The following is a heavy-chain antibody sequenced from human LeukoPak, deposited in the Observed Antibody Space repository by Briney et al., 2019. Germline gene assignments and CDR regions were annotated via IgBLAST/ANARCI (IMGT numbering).Heavy chain of an antibody. CDR1: GCSMSSHY. CDR2: IYYSGST. Sequence: SGTLSLTCAISGCSMSSHYWSWVRQSPGKGLEWIGDIYYSGSTNYNPSFAGRVTISIDTSRKQFSLKLSAVTAADTAIYFCARARGAGGPHPYDCWGE. D-gene: IGHD1-1*01. CDR3: ARARGAGGPHPYDC. J-gene: IGHJ4*02. V-gene: IGHV4-59*11.